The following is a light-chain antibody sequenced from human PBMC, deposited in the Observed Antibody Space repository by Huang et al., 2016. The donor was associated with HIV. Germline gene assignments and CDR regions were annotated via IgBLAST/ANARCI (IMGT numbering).Light chain of an antibody. CDR3: QQRNSWPLT. CDR1: QNIAPY. J-gene: IGKJ4*01. V-gene: IGKV3-11*01. Sequence: TQSPLILSLSPGESGTLSCTASQNIAPYLAWYQQRPGLGPRLLIYDTSNRATGIPARFVGGGSGTNFSLTIDDPQSEDVAVYFCQQRNSWPLTFGGGTKVEIK. CDR2: DTS.